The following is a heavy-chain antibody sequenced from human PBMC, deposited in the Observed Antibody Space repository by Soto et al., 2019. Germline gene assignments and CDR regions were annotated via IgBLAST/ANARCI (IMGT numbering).Heavy chain of an antibody. V-gene: IGHV4-39*01. CDR1: GDSIISSDFY. CDR3: ARITGRHLDY. Sequence: SETLSLTCTVSGDSIISSDFYWGWVRQPPGKGLEWIGSIFYLGSPYYNPSLKSRVTMSVDTSKNQFSLTLYSVTAADTAVYYCARITGRHLDYWGQGILVTVSS. J-gene: IGHJ4*02. D-gene: IGHD1-20*01. CDR2: IFYLGSP.